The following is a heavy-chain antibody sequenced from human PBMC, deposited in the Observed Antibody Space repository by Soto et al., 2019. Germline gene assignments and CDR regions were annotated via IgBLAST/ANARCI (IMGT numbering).Heavy chain of an antibody. CDR2: ISSSSSYI. CDR1: GFTFSSYS. CDR3: AREWTSFKLRYYYYGMDV. V-gene: IGHV3-21*01. J-gene: IGHJ6*02. Sequence: GGSLRLSCAASGFTFSSYSMNWVRQAPGKGLEWVSSISSSSSYIYYADSVKGRFTISRDNAKNSLYLQMNSLRAEDTAVYYCAREWTSFKLRYYYYGMDVWGQGTTVTVSS. D-gene: IGHD1-26*01.